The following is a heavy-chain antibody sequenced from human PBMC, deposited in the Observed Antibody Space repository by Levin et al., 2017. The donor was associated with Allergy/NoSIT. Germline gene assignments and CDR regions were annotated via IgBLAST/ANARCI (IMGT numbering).Heavy chain of an antibody. V-gene: IGHV1-69*13. CDR2: IIPLFGTT. CDR1: GGTFGTYA. D-gene: IGHD1-14*01. CDR3: ARRKYQRILGKYFYYEMDV. J-gene: IGHJ6*02. Sequence: SVKVSCKASGGTFGTYAITWVRQAPGQGLEWMGGIIPLFGTTNFAQKFQGRVTITARESTSTAYMELSSLRSEDTAVYYCARRKYQRILGKYFYYEMDVWGQGTTVTVSS.